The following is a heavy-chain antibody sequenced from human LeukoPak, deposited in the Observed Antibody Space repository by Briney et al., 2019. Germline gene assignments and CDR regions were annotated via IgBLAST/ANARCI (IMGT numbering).Heavy chain of an antibody. CDR2: INPNSGGT. J-gene: IGHJ6*03. V-gene: IGHV1-2*06. D-gene: IGHD6-6*01. Sequence: ASVKVSCKASGYTFTGYYMHWVRQAPGQGLEWMGRINPNSGGTNYAQKFQGRVTMTRDTSISTAYTELSRLRSDDTAVYYCARGQWGSSNYYYYYMDVWGQGTLVTVSS. CDR3: ARGQWGSSNYYYYYMDV. CDR1: GYTFTGYY.